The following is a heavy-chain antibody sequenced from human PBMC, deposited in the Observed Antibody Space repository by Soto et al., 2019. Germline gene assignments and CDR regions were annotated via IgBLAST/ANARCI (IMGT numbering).Heavy chain of an antibody. J-gene: IGHJ6*03. V-gene: IGHV3-7*01. CDR1: GFTFSSYW. D-gene: IGHD2-2*01. Sequence: PGGSLRLSCAASGFTFSSYWMSWVRQAPGKGLEWVANIKQDGSEKYYVDSVKGRFTISRDNAKNSLYLQMNSLRAEDTAVYYCARDPARQYQLLWDYYSYYMDVCGKGTTVTVSS. CDR2: IKQDGSEK. CDR3: ARDPARQYQLLWDYYSYYMDV.